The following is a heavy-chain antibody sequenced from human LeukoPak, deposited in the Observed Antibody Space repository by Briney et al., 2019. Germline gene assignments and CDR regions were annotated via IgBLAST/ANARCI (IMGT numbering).Heavy chain of an antibody. Sequence: SGGSLRLSCAASGFTFSSYWMTWVRQAPGKGLEWVANMNLDGREKYYVDSVKGRFTISRDNAKNSLYLQMNSLRAEDTAVFYCARDQYDTWSRRGNFDSWGQGTLVIVSS. J-gene: IGHJ4*02. V-gene: IGHV3-7*03. CDR1: GFTFSSYW. D-gene: IGHD3-3*01. CDR2: MNLDGREK. CDR3: ARDQYDTWSRRGNFDS.